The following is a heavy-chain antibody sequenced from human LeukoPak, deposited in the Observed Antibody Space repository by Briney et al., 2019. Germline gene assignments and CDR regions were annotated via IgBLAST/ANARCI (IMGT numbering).Heavy chain of an antibody. D-gene: IGHD2-15*01. CDR2: IDYSGST. J-gene: IGHJ5*02. CDR1: GGSISSYY. V-gene: IGHV4-59*08. Sequence: SETLSLTCTVSGGSISSYYWNWIRQPPGKGLEWIGYIDYSGSTNYNPSLKSRVTISVDTSKNQFSLKLSSVTAADTAVYYCARLVHCSGGSCYSAGGRDWFDPWGQGTLVTASS. CDR3: ARLVHCSGGSCYSAGGRDWFDP.